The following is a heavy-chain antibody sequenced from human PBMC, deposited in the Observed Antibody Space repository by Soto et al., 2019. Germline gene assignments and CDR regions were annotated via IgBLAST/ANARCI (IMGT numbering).Heavy chain of an antibody. V-gene: IGHV4-34*01. CDR3: ARKLPSSYYFDY. D-gene: IGHD2-15*01. CDR1: GGSFSGYY. CDR2: INHSGST. Sequence: SETLSLTCAVYGGSFSGYYWSWIRQPPGKGLEWIGEINHSGSTNYNPSLKSRVTISVDTSKNQFSLKLSSVTAADTAVYYCARKLPSSYYFDYWGQGTLVTVSS. J-gene: IGHJ4*02.